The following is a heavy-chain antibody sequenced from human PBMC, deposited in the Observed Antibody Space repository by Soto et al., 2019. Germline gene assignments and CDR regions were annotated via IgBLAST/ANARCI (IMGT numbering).Heavy chain of an antibody. J-gene: IGHJ4*02. CDR1: GFSLSTSGVG. D-gene: IGHD3-10*01. Sequence: ESGPTLVNPTQTLTLTCTFSGFSLSTSGVGVGWIRQPPGKALEWLALIYWDDDKRYSPSLKSRLTITKDTSKNQVVLTMTNMDPVDTATYYCAHSDYLYGSGSYYEGANPYWGQGTLVTVSS. CDR2: IYWDDDK. CDR3: AHSDYLYGSGSYYEGANPY. V-gene: IGHV2-5*02.